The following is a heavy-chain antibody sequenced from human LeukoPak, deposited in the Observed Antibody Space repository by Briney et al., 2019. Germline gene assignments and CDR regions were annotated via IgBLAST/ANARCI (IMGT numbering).Heavy chain of an antibody. CDR1: GGTFSSYA. CDR2: IIPILGIA. V-gene: IGHV1-69*04. CDR3: ARDPDYDFWSGGMDV. Sequence: ASVKSSCKASGGTFSSYAISWVRQAPGQGLEWMGKIIPILGIANYAQKFQGRVTITADRSTSTAYMELSSLRSEDTAVYYCARDPDYDFWSGGMDVWGQGTTVTVSS. D-gene: IGHD3-3*01. J-gene: IGHJ6*02.